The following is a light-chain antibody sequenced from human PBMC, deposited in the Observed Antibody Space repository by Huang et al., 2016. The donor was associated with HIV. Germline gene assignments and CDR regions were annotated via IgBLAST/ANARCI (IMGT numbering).Light chain of an antibody. V-gene: IGKV3-15*01. Sequence: EIVMTQSPATLSVSPGERVTLSCRANRSVSTNLAWYQQRPGQAPRLLISGSSTRAPGIPARFSGSGSGTDFSLTISSLQSEDFALYYCHQYNNWRLSFGGGTRVDI. CDR1: RSVSTN. J-gene: IGKJ4*01. CDR2: GSS. CDR3: HQYNNWRLS.